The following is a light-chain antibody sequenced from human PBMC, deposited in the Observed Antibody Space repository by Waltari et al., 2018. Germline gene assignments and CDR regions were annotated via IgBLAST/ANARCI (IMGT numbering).Light chain of an antibody. Sequence: DIQMTQSPSSLSASVGDRVTITCRASQAIFDSLPWYQQKPGKAPKLLLYETSILASGVPSRFSGSVSGTDYTLAINNLQTEDVATYFCQQYSGSLPTTFGPGTRLALK. CDR1: QAIFDS. CDR3: QQYSGSLPTT. J-gene: IGKJ3*01. CDR2: ETS. V-gene: IGKV1-NL1*01.